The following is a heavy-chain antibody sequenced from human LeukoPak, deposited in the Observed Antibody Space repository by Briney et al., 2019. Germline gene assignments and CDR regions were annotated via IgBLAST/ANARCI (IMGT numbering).Heavy chain of an antibody. V-gene: IGHV3-64*01. J-gene: IGHJ4*02. CDR1: GFTFSNYA. Sequence: GGSLRLSCAASGFTFSNYAMHWVRQAPGKGLEYVSAISPNGGSTYHANSVKGRFTISRDNSKNTLYLQMGSLRAEDMAVYYCAGSTVTTGPLCYWGQGTLVTVSS. D-gene: IGHD4-17*01. CDR2: ISPNGGST. CDR3: AGSTVTTGPLCY.